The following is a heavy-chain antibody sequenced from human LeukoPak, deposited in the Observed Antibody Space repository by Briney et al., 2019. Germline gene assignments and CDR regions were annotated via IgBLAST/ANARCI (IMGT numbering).Heavy chain of an antibody. Sequence: GGSLRLSCAASGFTFSSYAMSWVRQAPGKGLEWVSAISGSGGSTYYADSVKGRFTISRDNAKNSLYLQMNSLRAEDTAVYYCARGGRYYYYMDVWGKGTTVTVSS. V-gene: IGHV3-23*01. CDR2: ISGSGGST. CDR3: ARGGRYYYYMDV. CDR1: GFTFSSYA. J-gene: IGHJ6*03.